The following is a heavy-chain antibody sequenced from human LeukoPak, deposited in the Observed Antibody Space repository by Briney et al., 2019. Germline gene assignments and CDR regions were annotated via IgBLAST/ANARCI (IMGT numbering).Heavy chain of an antibody. CDR2: IYRTGSV. V-gene: IGHV4-34*01. CDR1: DGPFSGYY. D-gene: IGHD1-26*01. CDR3: VRCGSYCLDY. J-gene: IGHJ4*02. Sequence: SETLSLTCAISDGPFSGYYWGWVRQPPGKGLEWIGEIYRTGSVNYNPSLKSRVTISVDKSKNQFSLSLNSVTAADTAVYYCVRCGSYCLDYWGQGTLVTVSS.